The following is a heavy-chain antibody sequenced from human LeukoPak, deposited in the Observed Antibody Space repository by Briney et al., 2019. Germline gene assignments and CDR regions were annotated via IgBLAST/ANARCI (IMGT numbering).Heavy chain of an antibody. CDR2: IIPIFGTA. V-gene: IGHV1-69*01. CDR3: ARGAQYSSGWCSKELDY. D-gene: IGHD6-19*01. J-gene: IGHJ4*02. Sequence: SVKVSCKASGGTFSSYAISWVRQAPGQGLEWMGGIIPIFGTANYAQKFQGRVTITADESTSTAYMELSSLRSEDTAVYYCARGAQYSSGWCSKELDYWGQGTLVTVSS. CDR1: GGTFSSYA.